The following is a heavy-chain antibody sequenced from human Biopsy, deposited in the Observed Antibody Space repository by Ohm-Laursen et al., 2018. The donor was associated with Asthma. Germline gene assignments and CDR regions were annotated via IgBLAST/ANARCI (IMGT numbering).Heavy chain of an antibody. J-gene: IGHJ6*02. Sequence: TLSLTCAVYGRSFSGYYWSWIRQPPGKGLEWIGEINHSGSTNYNPSLKSRVTISVDTSKNQFSLKLSSVTAADTAVYYCARVVGGYCSSTSCYGGYYYGMDVWGQGTTVTVSS. CDR2: INHSGST. V-gene: IGHV4-34*01. D-gene: IGHD2-2*01. CDR3: ARVVGGYCSSTSCYGGYYYGMDV. CDR1: GRSFSGYY.